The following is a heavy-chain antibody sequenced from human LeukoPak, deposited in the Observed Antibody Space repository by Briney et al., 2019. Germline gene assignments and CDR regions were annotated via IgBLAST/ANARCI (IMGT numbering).Heavy chain of an antibody. J-gene: IGHJ6*03. V-gene: IGHV3-23*01. D-gene: IGHD3-3*01. CDR2: ISDSGGRT. CDR1: GFTFSSYA. CDR3: ARVGAYYDFWSGLSTYASGAYYYYMDV. Sequence: QPGGSLRLSCAASGFTFSSYAMSWVRQAPGKGLEWVSSISDSGGRTYHADSVKGRFTISRDNAKNSLYLQMNSLRAEDTAVYYCARVGAYYDFWSGLSTYASGAYYYYMDVWGKGTTVTVSS.